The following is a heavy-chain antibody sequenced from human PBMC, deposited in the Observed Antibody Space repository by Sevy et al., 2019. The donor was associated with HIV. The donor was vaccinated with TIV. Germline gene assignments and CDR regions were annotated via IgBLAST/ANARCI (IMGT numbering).Heavy chain of an antibody. V-gene: IGHV3-30*02. D-gene: IGHD5-18*01. Sequence: GGSLRLSCAASGFIFSSYGMHWVRQAPGKGLEWVAFIWNDGSNKVYADTVKGRFTISRDNSRNTVYLQMNSLRVEDTAVYYRAKSWIGYSYGTFDYWGQGTLVTVSS. CDR3: AKSWIGYSYGTFDY. J-gene: IGHJ4*02. CDR2: IWNDGSNK. CDR1: GFIFSSYG.